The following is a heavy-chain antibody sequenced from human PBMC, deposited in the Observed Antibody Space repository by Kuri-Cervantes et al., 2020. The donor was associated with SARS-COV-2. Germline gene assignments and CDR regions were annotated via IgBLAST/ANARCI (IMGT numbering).Heavy chain of an antibody. Sequence: SETLSLTCTVSGGSISSSSYYWGWIRQPPGKGLEWIGSIYHSGSTYYNPSLKSRVTISVDTSKNQFSLKLSSVTAADTAVYYCAGEVVPRDYYHGMDVWGQGTTVTVSS. D-gene: IGHD2-2*01. CDR3: AGEVVPRDYYHGMDV. V-gene: IGHV4-39*07. CDR2: IYHSGST. CDR1: GGSISSSSYY. J-gene: IGHJ6*02.